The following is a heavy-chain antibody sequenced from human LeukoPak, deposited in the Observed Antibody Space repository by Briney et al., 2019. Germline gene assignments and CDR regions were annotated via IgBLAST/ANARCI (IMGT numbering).Heavy chain of an antibody. CDR2: ISGSGGST. J-gene: IGHJ4*02. V-gene: IGHV3-23*01. CDR1: GFTFSSYA. Sequence: PGGSLRLSCAASGFTFSSYAMSWVRQAPGKGLEWVSAISGSGGSTYYADSVKGRFTISRDNSKNTLYLQMNSLRASDTAMYYCARTPGLWSDPTDYWGQGTLVTVSS. D-gene: IGHD3-3*01. CDR3: ARTPGLWSDPTDY.